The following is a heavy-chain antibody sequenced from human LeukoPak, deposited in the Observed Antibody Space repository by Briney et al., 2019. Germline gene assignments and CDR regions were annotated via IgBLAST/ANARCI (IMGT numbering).Heavy chain of an antibody. CDR1: GGSISSYY. J-gene: IGHJ5*02. CDR2: IYYSGST. Sequence: PSETLSLTCTVSGGSISSYYWSWIRQPPGKGLEWIGYIYYSGSTNYNPSLKSRVTISVDTSKNQFSLKLSSVTAADTAVYYCARERKPIVGAPGWFDPWGQGTLVTVSS. D-gene: IGHD1-26*01. CDR3: ARERKPIVGAPGWFDP. V-gene: IGHV4-59*01.